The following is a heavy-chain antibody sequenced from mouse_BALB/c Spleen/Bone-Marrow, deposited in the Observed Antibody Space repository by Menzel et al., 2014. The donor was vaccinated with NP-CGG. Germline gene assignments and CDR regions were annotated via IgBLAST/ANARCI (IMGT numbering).Heavy chain of an antibody. CDR3: ASPYGNYDAMDY. D-gene: IGHD2-1*01. J-gene: IGHJ4*01. CDR1: GYAFTSYW. CDR2: IYPGDGDT. V-gene: IGHV1-87*01. Sequence: QVHVKQSGAELARPGASVKLSCKASGYAFTSYWMQWVKQRPGQGLEWIGAIYPGDGDTRYTQKFRGKATLTADKSSNTAYMQLSSLKSEDSAVYFCASPYGNYDAMDYWGQGTSVTVSS.